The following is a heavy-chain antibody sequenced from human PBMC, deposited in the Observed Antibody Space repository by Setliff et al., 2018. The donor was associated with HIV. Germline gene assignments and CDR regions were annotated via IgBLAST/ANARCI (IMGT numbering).Heavy chain of an antibody. J-gene: IGHJ3*02. Sequence: PSETLSLTCTVSGGSISSGSYYWSWIRQPAGKGLEWIGYIYYSGNTHYNPSLKSRVTMSVDTSKNQFSLKLSSVTAADTAVYYCASSRGRYYGSVRAFDIWGQGTMVTVSS. CDR3: ASSRGRYYGSVRAFDI. CDR2: IYYSGNT. D-gene: IGHD3-10*01. V-gene: IGHV4-61*10. CDR1: GGSISSGSYY.